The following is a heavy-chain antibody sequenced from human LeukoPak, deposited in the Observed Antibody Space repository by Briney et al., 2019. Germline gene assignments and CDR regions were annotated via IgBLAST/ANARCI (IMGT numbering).Heavy chain of an antibody. Sequence: GGSLRLSCAASGFTFRSYAIYWVRQAPGKGLEWVSGISGSGGDTYFADSVKGWFTISRDNSKNTVFLQMDSLRAEDTAVYYCAKTTDGYSSGRYPGWPIDDWGQGTLVTVSS. J-gene: IGHJ4*02. CDR1: GFTFRSYA. CDR2: ISGSGGDT. CDR3: AKTTDGYSSGRYPGWPIDD. V-gene: IGHV3-23*01. D-gene: IGHD6-19*01.